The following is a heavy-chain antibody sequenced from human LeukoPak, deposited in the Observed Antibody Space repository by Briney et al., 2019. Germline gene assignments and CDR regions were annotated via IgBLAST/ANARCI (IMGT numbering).Heavy chain of an antibody. Sequence: ASVKVSCKASGYTLTSYYMHWVRQAPGQGLEWMGIINPSGGSTSYAQKFQGRVTMTRDMSTSTVYMELSSLRSEDTAVYYCAREGGDIVVVPAAERAYYFDYWGQGTLVTVSS. V-gene: IGHV1-46*01. CDR2: INPSGGST. CDR1: GYTLTSYY. CDR3: AREGGDIVVVPAAERAYYFDY. J-gene: IGHJ4*02. D-gene: IGHD2-2*01.